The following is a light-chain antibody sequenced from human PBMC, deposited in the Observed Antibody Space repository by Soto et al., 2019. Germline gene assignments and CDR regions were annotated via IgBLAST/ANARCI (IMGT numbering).Light chain of an antibody. Sequence: DIQMTQSPSTLSAYVGDSVTITCRASQRIAIWLAWYQQKPGKAPKLLIYKASNLGSGVPSRFSGSGSGAEFALTISSLQPDDFAIYFCQQYNYYPWTFGQGTNVEIK. CDR2: KAS. CDR1: QRIAIW. J-gene: IGKJ1*01. V-gene: IGKV1-5*03. CDR3: QQYNYYPWT.